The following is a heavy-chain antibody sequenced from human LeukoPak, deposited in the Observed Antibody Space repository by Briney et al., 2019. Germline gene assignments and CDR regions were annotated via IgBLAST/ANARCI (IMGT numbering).Heavy chain of an antibody. D-gene: IGHD4-17*01. V-gene: IGHV4-39*01. CDR2: IYYSGST. J-gene: IGHJ4*02. Sequence: PSDTLSRTCTVSGGSISSSSYYWGWIRQPPGKRLEWIGSIYYSGSTYYNPSLKSRVTISVDTSKNQFSLKLSSVTAADTAVYYCARHKYGDPFAYWCQGTLVTVSS. CDR1: GGSISSSSYY. CDR3: ARHKYGDPFAY.